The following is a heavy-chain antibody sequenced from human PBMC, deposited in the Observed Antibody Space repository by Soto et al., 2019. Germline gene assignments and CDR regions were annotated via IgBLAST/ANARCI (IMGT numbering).Heavy chain of an antibody. CDR2: IYYSGST. Sequence: ETLSLTCTVSGGSISSSSYYWGWIRQPPGKGLEWIGSIYYSGSTYYNPSLKSRVTISVDTSKNQFSLKLSSVTAADTAVYYCARAYSSGWYGDYWGQGTLVTVSS. V-gene: IGHV4-39*01. D-gene: IGHD6-19*01. CDR1: GGSISSSSYY. J-gene: IGHJ4*02. CDR3: ARAYSSGWYGDY.